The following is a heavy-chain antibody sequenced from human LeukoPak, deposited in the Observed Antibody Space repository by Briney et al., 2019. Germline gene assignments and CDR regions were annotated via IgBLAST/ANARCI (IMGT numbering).Heavy chain of an antibody. CDR2: ISSSGSTI. D-gene: IGHD2/OR15-2a*01. J-gene: IGHJ6*03. Sequence: GGSLRLSCAASGFTFSSYEMNWVRQAPGKGLEWVSYISSSGSTIYYADSVKGRFTISRDNAKNSLYLQMNSLRAEDTAVYYCARNSNRYMDVWGKGTTVTVSS. CDR1: GFTFSSYE. CDR3: ARNSNRYMDV. V-gene: IGHV3-48*03.